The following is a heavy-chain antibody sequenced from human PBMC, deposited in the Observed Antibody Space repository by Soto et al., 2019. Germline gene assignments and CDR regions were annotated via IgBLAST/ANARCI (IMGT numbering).Heavy chain of an antibody. CDR1: GFTFSSYG. J-gene: IGHJ4*02. CDR3: ARAPSSGGSCYYRDYFDY. CDR2: IWYDGSNK. D-gene: IGHD2-15*01. Sequence: QVQLVESGGGVVQPGRSLRLSCAASGFTFSSYGMHWVRQAPGKGLEWVAVIWYDGSNKYYADSVKGRFTISRDNSKNTLYLQMNSLRAEDTAVYYCARAPSSGGSCYYRDYFDYWGQGTPVTVSS. V-gene: IGHV3-33*01.